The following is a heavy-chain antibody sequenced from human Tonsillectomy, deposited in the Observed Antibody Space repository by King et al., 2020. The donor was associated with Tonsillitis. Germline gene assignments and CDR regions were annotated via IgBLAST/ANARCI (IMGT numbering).Heavy chain of an antibody. J-gene: IGHJ4*02. D-gene: IGHD4-17*01. Sequence: QLVQSGGGLVQPGGSLRLSCAASGFTFSSYSMNWVRQAPGKGLEWVSYISSSSSTIYYADSVKGRFTISRDYAKNSLYLKMNSVRDEDTAVYYCARASYGDWAYYFDYGGQGTLVTVSS. V-gene: IGHV3-48*02. CDR1: GFTFSSYS. CDR3: ARASYGDWAYYFDY. CDR2: ISSSSSTI.